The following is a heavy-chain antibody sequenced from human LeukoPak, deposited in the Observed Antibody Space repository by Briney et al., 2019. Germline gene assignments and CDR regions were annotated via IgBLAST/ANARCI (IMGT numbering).Heavy chain of an antibody. CDR1: GFTVSSNY. Sequence: GGSLRLSCAASGFTVSSNYVSWVDQPPGKGLEWVSVIYSGGSTYYADSVKGRFTISSDNSKNTLYLQMNSLRAEDTAVYYCARGASGYTDAFNIWGQGTMVTVSS. J-gene: IGHJ3*02. CDR3: ARGASGYTDAFNI. CDR2: IYSGGST. D-gene: IGHD5-12*01. V-gene: IGHV3-53*01.